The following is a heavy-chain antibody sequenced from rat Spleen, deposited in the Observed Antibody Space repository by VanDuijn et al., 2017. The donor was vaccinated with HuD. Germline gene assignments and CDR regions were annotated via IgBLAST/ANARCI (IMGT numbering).Heavy chain of an antibody. Sequence: EVQLVESGGGLVQPGRSLKISCAASGFIFSDFHLAWVRQAPTKGLEWVASINYDGSSTYYRDSVKGRFSIARDNAKSSLYLQMDSLRSEDTATYYCTRDRILRSTGFDYWGQGTLVTVSS. CDR3: TRDRILRSTGFDY. CDR2: INYDGSST. D-gene: IGHD1-6*01. J-gene: IGHJ3*01. V-gene: IGHV5-20*01. CDR1: GFIFSDFH.